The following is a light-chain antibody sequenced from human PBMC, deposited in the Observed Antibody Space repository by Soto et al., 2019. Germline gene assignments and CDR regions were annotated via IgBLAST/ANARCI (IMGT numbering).Light chain of an antibody. V-gene: IGKV3D-15*01. Sequence: EIVMTQSPDTLSVSPGERATLSCRARQSVRSNLAWYQHKPGQAPRLLIYDASTRATGIPARFSGSGSGTEFILTISSLQSEDFGVYYCQQYNNWPPITFGQGTRLEN. J-gene: IGKJ5*01. CDR1: QSVRSN. CDR2: DAS. CDR3: QQYNNWPPIT.